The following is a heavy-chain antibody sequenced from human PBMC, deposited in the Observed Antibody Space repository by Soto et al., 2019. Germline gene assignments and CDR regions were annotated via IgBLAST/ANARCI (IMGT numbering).Heavy chain of an antibody. J-gene: IGHJ6*02. CDR2: IYYSGST. V-gene: IGHV4-61*01. D-gene: IGHD6-13*01. CDR1: GGSISSSSYY. Sequence: QLQLQESGPGLVKPSETLSLTCTVSGGSISSSSYYWSWIRQPPGKGLEWIGYIYYSGSTNYNPSLKSRVTISVDTSKNQFSLKLISVTAADTAVYYCARDRASSWYGSYHYYYGMDVWGQGTTVTVSS. CDR3: ARDRASSWYGSYHYYYGMDV.